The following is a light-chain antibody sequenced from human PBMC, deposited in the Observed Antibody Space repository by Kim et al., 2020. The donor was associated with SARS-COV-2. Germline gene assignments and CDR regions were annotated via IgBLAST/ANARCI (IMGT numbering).Light chain of an antibody. CDR1: SSDVGAYKY. J-gene: IGLJ1*01. Sequence: GQSITISCAGTSSDVGAYKYVSWYQQPPGKVPKLLIYDVSDRPSGVSNRFSGSKSGNTASLTISGLQAEDEADYYCTSYTSSSTYVFGTGTKVTVL. V-gene: IGLV2-14*03. CDR2: DVS. CDR3: TSYTSSSTYV.